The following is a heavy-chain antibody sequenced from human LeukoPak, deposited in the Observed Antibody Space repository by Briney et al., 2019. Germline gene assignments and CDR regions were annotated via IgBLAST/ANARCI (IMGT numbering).Heavy chain of an antibody. J-gene: IGHJ4*02. Sequence: SETLSLTCTVSGASISSGGYYWRWLRQPPGEGLEWIGYIYYCGSTYYHPSLKSRVTISLDTSKNQFSLKLSSVTAADTAVYYCARVTTVTTSFHFDYWGQGTLVTVSS. V-gene: IGHV4-30-4*01. D-gene: IGHD4-17*01. CDR2: IYYCGST. CDR3: ARVTTVTTSFHFDY. CDR1: GASISSGGYY.